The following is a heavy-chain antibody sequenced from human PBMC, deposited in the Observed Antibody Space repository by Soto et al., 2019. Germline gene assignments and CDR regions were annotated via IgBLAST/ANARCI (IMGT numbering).Heavy chain of an antibody. CDR1: GGSFSGYY. CDR3: ARGRLLWFGELSNTDYYYYYMDV. J-gene: IGHJ6*03. V-gene: IGHV4-34*01. CDR2: INHSGST. D-gene: IGHD3-10*01. Sequence: QVQLQQWGAGLLKPSETLSLTCAVYGGSFSGYYWSWIRQPPGKGLEWIGEINHSGSTNYNPSLKSRVTISVDTSKNQFSLKLSSVTAADTALYYCARGRLLWFGELSNTDYYYYYMDVWGKGTTVTVSS.